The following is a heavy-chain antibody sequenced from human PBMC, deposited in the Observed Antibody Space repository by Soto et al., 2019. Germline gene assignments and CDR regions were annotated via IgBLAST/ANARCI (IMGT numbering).Heavy chain of an antibody. J-gene: IGHJ4*02. CDR2: IWYDGSNK. V-gene: IGHV3-33*01. CDR1: GFTFSSYG. CDR3: ARDLGQWLVPSIVPYYFEY. Sequence: PGGSLRLSCAASGFTFSSYGMHWVRQAPGKGLEWVAVIWYDGSNKYYADSVKGRFTISRDNSKNTLYLQMNSLRAEDTAVYYCARDLGQWLVPSIVPYYFEYWGQGTLVTVSS. D-gene: IGHD6-19*01.